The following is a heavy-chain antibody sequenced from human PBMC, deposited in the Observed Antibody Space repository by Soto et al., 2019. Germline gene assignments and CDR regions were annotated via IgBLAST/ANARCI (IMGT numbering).Heavy chain of an antibody. CDR3: ARYRREAVAGYTLDN. CDR2: VYNSGST. Sequence: SETLSLTCTVSGGSISSNYWTWIRQPPGKGLEWIGYVYNSGSTNYNPSLKGRVTISEDTSKSQFSLKVNSMTAADTAVYYCARYRREAVAGYTLDNWGQGILGTVSS. V-gene: IGHV4-59*01. CDR1: GGSISSNY. D-gene: IGHD6-13*01. J-gene: IGHJ4*02.